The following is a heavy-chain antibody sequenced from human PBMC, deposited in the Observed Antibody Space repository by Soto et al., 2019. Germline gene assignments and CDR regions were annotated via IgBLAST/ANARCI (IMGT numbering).Heavy chain of an antibody. J-gene: IGHJ4*02. CDR2: INHRGST. CDR1: GGSLSGYY. CDR3: ARGRTLITGTSLDY. Sequence: SETLSLTCAVYGGSLSGYYWTWIRQPPGKGLEWIGEINHRGSTNYKPSLRSRVTISVDTSKNQLSLKVNSVTAADTAVYYCARGRTLITGTSLDYWGQGTLVTVSS. D-gene: IGHD1-20*01. V-gene: IGHV4-34*01.